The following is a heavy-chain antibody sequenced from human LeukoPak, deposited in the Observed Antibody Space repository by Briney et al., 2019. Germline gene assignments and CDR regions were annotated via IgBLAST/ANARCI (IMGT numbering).Heavy chain of an antibody. CDR1: RFTFSSYW. Sequence: GGSLRLSCAASRFTFSSYWMSWVRQAPGKGLEWVANIKQDGSDKYYVDSVKGRFTISRDNAKNSLYLQMNSLRDEDTAVYYCAREASDYYDSSGGFDYWGRGTLVTVSS. D-gene: IGHD3-22*01. CDR3: AREASDYYDSSGGFDY. J-gene: IGHJ4*02. V-gene: IGHV3-7*01. CDR2: IKQDGSDK.